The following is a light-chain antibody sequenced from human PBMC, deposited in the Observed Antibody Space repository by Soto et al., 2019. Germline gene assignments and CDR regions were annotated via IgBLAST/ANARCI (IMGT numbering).Light chain of an antibody. CDR2: DVS. CDR1: SSDVGAYNY. CDR3: CSYTNSAYV. J-gene: IGLJ1*01. Sequence: QSVLTQPRSVSGSPGQSVTISCTGTSSDVGAYNYVSWYQQHPAKAPNLMIYDVSKRPSGVPDRFSGSKSGNTASLTISGLQAEDEGDYYCCSYTNSAYVFGTGTKHRP. V-gene: IGLV2-11*01.